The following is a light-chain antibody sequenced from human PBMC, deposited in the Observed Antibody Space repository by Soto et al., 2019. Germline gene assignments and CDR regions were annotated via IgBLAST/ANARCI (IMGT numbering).Light chain of an antibody. Sequence: EIVMTQSPATLSVSPGERVTLSCRASQSVSNKLAWYHHKPGQAPSLLIYDSSTRATGIPATFSGSRSGTEFILIISSLKSADFAVYDAQQYNNWLFTSGGGIRGEIK. CDR1: QSVSNK. V-gene: IGKV3-15*01. J-gene: IGKJ4*01. CDR2: DSS. CDR3: QQYNNWLFT.